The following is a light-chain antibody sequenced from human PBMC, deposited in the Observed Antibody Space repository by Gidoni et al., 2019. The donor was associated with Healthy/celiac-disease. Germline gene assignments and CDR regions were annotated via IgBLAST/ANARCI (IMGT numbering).Light chain of an antibody. CDR2: GAS. V-gene: IGKV3D-15*01. J-gene: IGKJ4*01. Sequence: DIVMTQSPATLSVSAGERATLSCTASQSVSSNVAWYQQKPGQAPMLLIYGASTRATGIPAMFSGSGSGTEFTLTISSLQSEEFAVYFCQQYNNCPLTFGGGTKVEI. CDR3: QQYNNCPLT. CDR1: QSVSSN.